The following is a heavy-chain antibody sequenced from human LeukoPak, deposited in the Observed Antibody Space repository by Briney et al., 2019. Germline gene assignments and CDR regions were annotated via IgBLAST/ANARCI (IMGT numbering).Heavy chain of an antibody. CDR2: IYYSGST. CDR1: GGSISSGGYS. V-gene: IGHV4-31*11. J-gene: IGHJ4*02. D-gene: IGHD3-3*01. CDR3: ARGAPIFGVVITRYYFDY. Sequence: PSETLSLTCAVSGGSISSGGYSWSWIRQPPGKGLEWIGYIYYSGSTYYNPSLKSRVTISVDTSKNQFSLKLSSVTAADTAVYYCARGAPIFGVVITRYYFDYWGQGTLVTVSS.